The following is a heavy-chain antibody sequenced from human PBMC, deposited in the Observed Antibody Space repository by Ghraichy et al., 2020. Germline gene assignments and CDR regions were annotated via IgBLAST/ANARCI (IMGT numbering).Heavy chain of an antibody. D-gene: IGHD5-24*01. Sequence: GGSLRLSCAASGFTFSTYAMSWVRQAPGKGLEWVSTIGGSGGSTYYADSVKGRFTISRDNSKNTLYVQMNSLRAEDTALYYCATGDMAHYYAMDVWGQGTTVTVSS. CDR1: GFTFSTYA. CDR3: ATGDMAHYYAMDV. CDR2: IGGSGGST. V-gene: IGHV3-23*01. J-gene: IGHJ6*02.